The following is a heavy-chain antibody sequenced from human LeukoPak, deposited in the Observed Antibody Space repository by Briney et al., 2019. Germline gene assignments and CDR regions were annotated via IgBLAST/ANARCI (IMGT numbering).Heavy chain of an antibody. V-gene: IGHV3-7*01. CDR2: IKQDGSEK. CDR3: ARDLNFHDAFDI. CDR1: GLTFSSYW. Sequence: GGSLRLSCAASGLTFSSYWMSWVRQAPGKGLEWVANIKQDGSEKYYVDSVKGRFTISRDNAKNSLYLQMNSLRAEDTAVYYCARDLNFHDAFDIWGQGTMVTVSS. J-gene: IGHJ3*02.